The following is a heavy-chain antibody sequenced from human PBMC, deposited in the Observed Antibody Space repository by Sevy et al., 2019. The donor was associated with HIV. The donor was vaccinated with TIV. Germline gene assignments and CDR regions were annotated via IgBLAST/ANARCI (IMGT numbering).Heavy chain of an antibody. Sequence: GGSLRLSYVGSGFIFDDYGMHWVRQAPGKGLEWVALISHDGGKKYYADSVKGRFTISRDNFKNTLYLQMNSLRGDDTAVYYCAKNTAAVGVGGFDYWGQGALVTVSS. CDR3: AKNTAAVGVGGFDY. D-gene: IGHD2-8*01. CDR2: ISHDGGKK. J-gene: IGHJ4*02. V-gene: IGHV3-30*18. CDR1: GFIFDDYG.